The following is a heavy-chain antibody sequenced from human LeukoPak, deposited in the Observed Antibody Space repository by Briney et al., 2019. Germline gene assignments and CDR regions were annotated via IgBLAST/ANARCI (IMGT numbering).Heavy chain of an antibody. CDR2: INHSGST. CDR1: GGSFSGYY. D-gene: IGHD6-19*01. V-gene: IGHV4-34*01. J-gene: IGHJ4*02. Sequence: PSETLSLTCAVYGGSFSGYYWSWIRQPPGKGLEWIGEINHSGSTNYNPSLKSRVTISVDTSKNQFSLKLSSVTAADTAVYYCARVLSRVGGWSQAGRGYFDYWGQGTLVTVSS. CDR3: ARVLSRVGGWSQAGRGYFDY.